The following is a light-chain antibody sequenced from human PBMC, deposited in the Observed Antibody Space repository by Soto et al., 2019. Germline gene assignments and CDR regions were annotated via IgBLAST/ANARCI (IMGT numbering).Light chain of an antibody. CDR3: QQRSNWPIFT. Sequence: EIVLTQSPGTLSLSPGERATLSCRASQSISNYLAWYQQKPGQAPRLLIYDASSRATGIPARFSGSGSGTDFTLTISSLEPEDFAVYYCQQRSNWPIFTFGPGTKVDIK. CDR1: QSISNY. V-gene: IGKV3-11*01. CDR2: DAS. J-gene: IGKJ3*01.